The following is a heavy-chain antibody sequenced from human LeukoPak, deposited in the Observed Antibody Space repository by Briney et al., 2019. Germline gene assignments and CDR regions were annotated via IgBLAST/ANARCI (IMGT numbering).Heavy chain of an antibody. Sequence: SETLSLTCTVSGGSISSSSYYWGWIRQPPGKGLEWIGSIYYSGSTYYNPSLKSRVTISVDTSKNQFSLKLSSVTAADTAVYYCARDKSSSGWKTRRNWSDPWGQGTLVTVSS. CDR2: IYYSGST. V-gene: IGHV4-39*07. J-gene: IGHJ5*02. CDR1: GGSISSSSYY. CDR3: ARDKSSSGWKTRRNWSDP. D-gene: IGHD6-19*01.